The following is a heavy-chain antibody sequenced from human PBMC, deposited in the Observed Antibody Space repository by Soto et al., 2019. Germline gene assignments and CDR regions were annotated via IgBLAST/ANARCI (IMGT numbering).Heavy chain of an antibody. J-gene: IGHJ4*02. V-gene: IGHV3-64D*06. CDR3: VKALGRAAAALDY. D-gene: IGHD6-13*01. Sequence: GGSLRLSCSASGFSFSSFAMHWVRQAPGKGLEYVSGISNNGDSTYYADSVKGRFTISRDNSKFTMYLQMSSLRAEDTAIYYCVKALGRAAAALDYWGQGTLVTVSS. CDR2: ISNNGDST. CDR1: GFSFSSFA.